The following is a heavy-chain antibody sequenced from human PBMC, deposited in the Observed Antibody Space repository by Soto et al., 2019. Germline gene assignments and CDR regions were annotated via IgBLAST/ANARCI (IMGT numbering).Heavy chain of an antibody. Sequence: SETLSLTCTVSGGSISSSSYYWGWIRQPPGKGLEWIGSIYYSGSTYYNPSLKSRVTISVDTSKNQFSLKLSSVTAADTAVYYCARSWGYYDSSGYPIDYWGQGNLVTVS. V-gene: IGHV4-39*01. CDR3: ARSWGYYDSSGYPIDY. CDR2: IYYSGST. CDR1: GGSISSSSYY. D-gene: IGHD3-22*01. J-gene: IGHJ4*02.